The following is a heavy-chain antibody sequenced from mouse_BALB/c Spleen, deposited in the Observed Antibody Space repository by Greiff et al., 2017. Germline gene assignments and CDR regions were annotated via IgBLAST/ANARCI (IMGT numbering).Heavy chain of an antibody. CDR2: IYPGNGDT. D-gene: IGHD5-1*01. CDR3: ARVPRDAMDY. CDR1: GYTFTSYN. Sequence: QVQLQQPGAELVKPGASVKMSCKASGYTFTSYNMHWVKQTPGQGLEWIGAIYPGNGDTSYNQKFKGKATLTADKSSSTAYMQLSSLTSEDSAVYYCARVPRDAMDYWGQGTSVTVSS. V-gene: IGHV1-12*01. J-gene: IGHJ4*01.